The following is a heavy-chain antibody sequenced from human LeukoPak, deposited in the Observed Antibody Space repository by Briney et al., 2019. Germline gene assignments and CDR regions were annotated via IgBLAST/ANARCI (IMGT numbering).Heavy chain of an antibody. J-gene: IGHJ6*02. D-gene: IGHD3-10*01. CDR3: ATFRGVTIGMDV. Sequence: ASVKVSCKVSGYTLTELSMHWVRQAPGKGLEWMGGFDPEDGETIYAQKFQGRVTMTEDTSTDTAYMELSSLRSEDTAVYYCATFRGVTIGMDVWGQGTTVTVSS. V-gene: IGHV1-24*01. CDR1: GYTLTELS. CDR2: FDPEDGET.